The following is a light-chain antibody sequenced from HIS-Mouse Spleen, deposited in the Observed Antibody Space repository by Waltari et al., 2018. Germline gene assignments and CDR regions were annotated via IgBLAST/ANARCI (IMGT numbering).Light chain of an antibody. J-gene: IGLJ3*02. Sequence: QSALTQPASVSGSPGQSITISCTGTSSDVGSYNLVSWYQQHPGKAPKLMIYEGSKRPSGASNRGSGSKAGNTASLTIAGLQAEDEADYYCCSYAGSSTWVFGGGTKLTVL. CDR1: SSDVGSYNL. CDR2: EGS. CDR3: CSYAGSSTWV. V-gene: IGLV2-23*01.